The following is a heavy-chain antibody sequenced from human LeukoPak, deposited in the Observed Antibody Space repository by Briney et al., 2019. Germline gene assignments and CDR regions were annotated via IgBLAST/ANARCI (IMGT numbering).Heavy chain of an antibody. V-gene: IGHV3-74*01. Sequence: GGSLRLSCAASGFTFSNYWVHWVRQAPGKGLVWVSRINPDGSTINYADSVKGRFTISRDNAKNTLNLQMNSLRAEDTAVYYCATAGNYRFDYWGQGTLVTVSS. J-gene: IGHJ4*02. CDR2: INPDGSTI. CDR1: GFTFSNYW. D-gene: IGHD1-7*01. CDR3: ATAGNYRFDY.